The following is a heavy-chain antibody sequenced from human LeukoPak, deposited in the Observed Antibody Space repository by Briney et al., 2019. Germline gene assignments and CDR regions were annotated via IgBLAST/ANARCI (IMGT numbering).Heavy chain of an antibody. J-gene: IGHJ4*02. D-gene: IGHD1-26*01. V-gene: IGHV3-30-3*02. CDR1: GFTFSSYA. Sequence: PGRSLRLSCAASGFTFSSYAMHWVRQAPGKRLEWVAVISYDGSNEYYADSVKGRFTISRDNSKNTLYLQMNSLRPEDTAVYYSASHHSGNYYPYDYWGQGTLVTVSS. CDR2: ISYDGSNE. CDR3: ASHHSGNYYPYDY.